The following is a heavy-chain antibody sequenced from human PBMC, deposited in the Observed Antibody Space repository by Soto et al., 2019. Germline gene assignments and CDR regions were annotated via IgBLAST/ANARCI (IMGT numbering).Heavy chain of an antibody. D-gene: IGHD2-2*01. CDR2: ISSSGSTI. V-gene: IGHV3-11*01. CDR3: AGDSGYCSSTSCSLGNNWFDP. CDR1: GFTFSDYY. Sequence: GGSLRLSCAASGFTFSDYYMSWIRQAPGKGLEWVSYISSSGSTIYYADSVKGRFTISRDNAKKSLYLQMNSLRAEDTAVYYCAGDSGYCSSTSCSLGNNWFDPWGQGTLVTVSS. J-gene: IGHJ5*02.